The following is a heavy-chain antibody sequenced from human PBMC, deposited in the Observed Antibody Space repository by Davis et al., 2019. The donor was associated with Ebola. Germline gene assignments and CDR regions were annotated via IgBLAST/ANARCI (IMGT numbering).Heavy chain of an antibody. Sequence: GESLKISCAASGFTFSSYAMSWVRQAPGKGLEWVSAISGSGHSTYYADSVKGRFTISRDNSKNTLYLQMNSLRAEDTAVYYCAKGHRFGVDVWGQGTTVTVSS. D-gene: IGHD3-3*01. CDR3: AKGHRFGVDV. CDR1: GFTFSSYA. V-gene: IGHV3-23*01. J-gene: IGHJ6*02. CDR2: ISGSGHST.